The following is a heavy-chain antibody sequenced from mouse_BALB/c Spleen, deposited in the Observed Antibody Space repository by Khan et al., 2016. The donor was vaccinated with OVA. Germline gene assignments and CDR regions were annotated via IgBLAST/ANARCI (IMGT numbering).Heavy chain of an antibody. Sequence: EVMLVESGGDLVKPGGSLKLSCAASGFTFSVYSMSWVRQTPDKRLEWVATISSDGTYTYYPDSVKGRFTISRDNAKNTLSLQMISLKSGDTAIYYCASHLTGSFAYWGQGTLVTVSA. V-gene: IGHV5-6*02. D-gene: IGHD4-1*01. CDR3: ASHLTGSFAY. CDR1: GFTFSVYS. J-gene: IGHJ3*01. CDR2: ISSDGTYT.